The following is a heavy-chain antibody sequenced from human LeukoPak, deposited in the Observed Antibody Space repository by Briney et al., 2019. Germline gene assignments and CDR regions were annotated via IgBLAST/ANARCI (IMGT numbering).Heavy chain of an antibody. CDR2: NRDGDT. Sequence: GGSLRLSCAASGFTVGVNEMRWVRQAPGKGLERVSFNRDGDTYHADSRKGRLTISRDNSKITLHVHKKRLRGEDTAVYYFNRDHLFYSCDFDLDVWGQGTTVTVSS. CDR3: NRDHLFYSCDFDLDV. D-gene: IGHD2-21*01. J-gene: IGHJ6*02. V-gene: IGHV3-38-3*01. CDR1: GFTVGVNE.